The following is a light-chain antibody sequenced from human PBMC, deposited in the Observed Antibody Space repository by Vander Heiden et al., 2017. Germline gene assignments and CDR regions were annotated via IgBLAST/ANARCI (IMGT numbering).Light chain of an antibody. J-gene: IGKJ5*01. Sequence: DIVMTQSPDSLAVSLGERDTITCKSSQSVLYSSNNKNYLAWYQQKPGQPPKLLIYWASTRESGVPDRFSGSGSGTDFTLTISSLQAEDVAVYYCQQYYSTRSITFGQGTRLEIK. CDR2: WAS. CDR3: QQYYSTRSIT. CDR1: QSVLYSSNNKNY. V-gene: IGKV4-1*01.